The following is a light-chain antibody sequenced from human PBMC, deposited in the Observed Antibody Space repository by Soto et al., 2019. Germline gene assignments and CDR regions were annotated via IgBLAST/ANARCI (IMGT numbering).Light chain of an antibody. CDR1: QGIGER. V-gene: IGKV1-12*01. J-gene: IGKJ4*01. CDR2: FAS. Sequence: DIQMNQSPSSVSASVGDTVTITCGASQGIGERLAWYQQRPGKVPQLVVYFASTLPSGVPSRFSASGSGTDVTLTLTSLKQEDGATYDCQQLNVYTSTFGGGTKVDI. CDR3: QQLNVYTST.